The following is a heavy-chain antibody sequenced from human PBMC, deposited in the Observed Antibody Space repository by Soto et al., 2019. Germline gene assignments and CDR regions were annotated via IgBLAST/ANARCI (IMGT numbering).Heavy chain of an antibody. V-gene: IGHV1-24*01. J-gene: IGHJ3*02. Sequence: ASVKVSCKVSGYTLTELSMHWVRQAPGKGLEWMGGFDPEDGETIYAQKFQGRVTMTEDTFNDTAYMELSSLRSEDTAVYYCALAGYDYVWGSYRVGTPDAFDIWGQGTMVTVSS. CDR1: GYTLTELS. CDR2: FDPEDGET. CDR3: ALAGYDYVWGSYRVGTPDAFDI. D-gene: IGHD3-16*02.